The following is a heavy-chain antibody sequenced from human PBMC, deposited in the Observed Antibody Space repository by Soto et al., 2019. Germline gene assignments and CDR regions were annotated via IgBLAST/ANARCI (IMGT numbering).Heavy chain of an antibody. CDR2: ISAYNGNA. Sequence: ASVKVSCKASGYTFTSYGISWVRQAPGQGLEWMGWISAYNGNANYAQKLQGRVTMTTDTSTSTAYMELRSLRSDDTAVYYCARVEYSGSYYGYFDYWGQGTLVTVS. D-gene: IGHD1-26*01. V-gene: IGHV1-18*01. CDR3: ARVEYSGSYYGYFDY. CDR1: GYTFTSYG. J-gene: IGHJ4*02.